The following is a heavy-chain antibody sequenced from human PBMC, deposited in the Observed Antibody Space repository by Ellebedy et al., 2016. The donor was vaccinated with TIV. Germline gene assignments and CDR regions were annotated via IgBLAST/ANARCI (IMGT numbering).Heavy chain of an antibody. CDR2: SSYDGAYA. Sequence: GESLKISCKASGFTFRSFGMHWVRLSVGKGLEWVADSSYDGAYAHYADSVKGRFTCSRDNSKNTLYRQINSLSAEDTAVYFCAKNRGSRDSVYPNGMDAWGQGITVTVSS. J-gene: IGHJ6*02. D-gene: IGHD2-8*01. CDR3: AKNRGSRDSVYPNGMDA. CDR1: GFTFRSFG. V-gene: IGHV3-30*18.